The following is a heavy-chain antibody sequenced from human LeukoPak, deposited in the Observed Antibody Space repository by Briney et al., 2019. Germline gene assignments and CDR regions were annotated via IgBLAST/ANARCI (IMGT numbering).Heavy chain of an antibody. CDR1: GFTFSSYG. J-gene: IGHJ3*02. CDR2: ISYDGSNK. Sequence: PGGSLRLSCAASGFTFSSYGMHWVRQAPGKGLEWVAVISYDGSNKYYADSVKGRFTISRDNTKNTLYLQMNSLRAEDTAVYYCATGLVVIAAFDIWGQGTMVTGSS. CDR3: ATGLVVIAAFDI. D-gene: IGHD3-22*01. V-gene: IGHV3-30*03.